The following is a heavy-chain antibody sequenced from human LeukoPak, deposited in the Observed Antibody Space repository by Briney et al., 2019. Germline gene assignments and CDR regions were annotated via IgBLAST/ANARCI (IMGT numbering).Heavy chain of an antibody. Sequence: GASVKVSCKASGYTFTSNGFCWVRQAPGQGLEWKGWISAYNGNTNYAQKLQGRVTMTTDQTTSTAYMELRSLRSDDTAVYYCERDVDDIYYFDYWGQGTLVTVSS. V-gene: IGHV1-18*01. J-gene: IGHJ4*02. CDR2: ISAYNGNT. D-gene: IGHD1-1*01. CDR3: ERDVDDIYYFDY. CDR1: GYTFTSNG.